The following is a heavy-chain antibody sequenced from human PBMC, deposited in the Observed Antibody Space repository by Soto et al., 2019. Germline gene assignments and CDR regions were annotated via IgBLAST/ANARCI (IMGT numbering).Heavy chain of an antibody. Sequence: LRLSCAASGFTFSSYSMNWVRQAPGKGLEWVSYISSSSSTIYYADSVKGRFTISRDNAKDSLYLQMNSLRDEDTAVYYCARGRRGYPYYDSSGYYSAEHFQHWGQGTLVTVSS. CDR1: GFTFSSYS. CDR2: ISSSSSTI. J-gene: IGHJ1*01. CDR3: ARGRRGYPYYDSSGYYSAEHFQH. D-gene: IGHD3-22*01. V-gene: IGHV3-48*02.